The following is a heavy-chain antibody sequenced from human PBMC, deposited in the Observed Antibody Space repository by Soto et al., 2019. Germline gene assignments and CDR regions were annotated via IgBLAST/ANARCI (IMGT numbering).Heavy chain of an antibody. CDR3: ARDRRVVVPAAVLHMDV. Sequence: EVQLVESGGGLVQPGGSLRLSCAASGFTFSSYWMSWVRQAPGKGLEWVANIKQDGSEKYYVDSVKGRFTISRDNAKNSLYLQMNSLRAEDTAVYYCARDRRVVVPAAVLHMDVWGKGTTVTVSS. J-gene: IGHJ6*03. CDR2: IKQDGSEK. V-gene: IGHV3-7*01. D-gene: IGHD2-2*01. CDR1: GFTFSSYW.